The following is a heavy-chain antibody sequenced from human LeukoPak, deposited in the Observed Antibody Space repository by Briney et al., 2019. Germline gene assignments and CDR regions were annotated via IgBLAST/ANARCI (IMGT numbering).Heavy chain of an antibody. CDR2: INIGGTNT. Sequence: GGSLRLSCAASGFTFNDYYMSWIRQAPGKGLEWLSYINIGGTNTHYADSVKGRFTISRDNTKRSLYLEMNNLRAEDTAVYYCATDGAGFDTWGQGVLVTVSS. CDR1: GFTFNDYY. CDR3: ATDGAGFDT. V-gene: IGHV3-11*01. J-gene: IGHJ5*02.